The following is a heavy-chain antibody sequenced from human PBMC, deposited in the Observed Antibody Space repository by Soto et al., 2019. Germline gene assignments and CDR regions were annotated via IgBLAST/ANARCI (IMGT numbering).Heavy chain of an antibody. J-gene: IGHJ4*02. CDR2: ISGSGSTI. CDR1: GFTFSDYY. Sequence: GGSLRLSCAASGFTFSDYYMSWIRQAPWKGLEWVSYISGSGSTIYYADSVKGRFTISRDNAKKSLYLQMNSLRAEDTAVYFCAREYPYFDYWGQGALVTVSS. D-gene: IGHD2-2*02. V-gene: IGHV3-11*01. CDR3: AREYPYFDY.